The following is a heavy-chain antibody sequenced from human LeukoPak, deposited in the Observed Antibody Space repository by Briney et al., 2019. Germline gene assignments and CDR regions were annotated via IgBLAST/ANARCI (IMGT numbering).Heavy chain of an antibody. J-gene: IGHJ3*02. CDR2: IYSGGST. Sequence: GGSLRLSCAASGFTFSSYAMSWVRQAPGKGLEWVSVIYSGGSTYYADSVKGRFTISRDNSKNTLYLQMNSLRAEDTAVYYCARDHGSDAFDIWGQGTMVTVSS. CDR3: ARDHGSDAFDI. D-gene: IGHD1-1*01. CDR1: GFTFSSYA. V-gene: IGHV3-53*01.